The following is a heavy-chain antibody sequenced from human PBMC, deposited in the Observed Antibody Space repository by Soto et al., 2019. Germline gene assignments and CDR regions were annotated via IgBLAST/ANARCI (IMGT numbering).Heavy chain of an antibody. D-gene: IGHD6-13*01. CDR1: DGSISSSNW. CDR2: VYHSGRT. CDR3: ARGLSAAAY. J-gene: IGHJ4*02. Sequence: PSETLSLTCAVSDGSISSSNWWTWVRQPPGKGLEWIGEVYHSGRTSYNPSLKSRVTMSVDKSKNHFSLKLTSVTAADTAVYYCARGLSAAAYWGQGTQVTVSS. V-gene: IGHV4-4*02.